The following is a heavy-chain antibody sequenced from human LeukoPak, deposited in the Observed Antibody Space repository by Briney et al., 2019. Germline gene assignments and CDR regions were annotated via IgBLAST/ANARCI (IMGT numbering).Heavy chain of an antibody. CDR1: GGSFSGYY. J-gene: IGHJ4*02. CDR3: ARGRYYYGSGSLVFDY. D-gene: IGHD3-10*01. CDR2: INHSGST. V-gene: IGHV4-34*01. Sequence: SETLSLTCAVYGGSFSGYYWSWIRQPPGKGLEWIGEINHSGSTNYNPSLKSRVTISVDTSKNQFSLKLSSVTAADTAVYYCARGRYYYGSGSLVFDYWGQGTLVTVSS.